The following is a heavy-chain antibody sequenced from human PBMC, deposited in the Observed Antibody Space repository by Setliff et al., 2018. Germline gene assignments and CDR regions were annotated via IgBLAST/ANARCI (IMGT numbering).Heavy chain of an antibody. Sequence: SCPTLVNPTQTLTLTCTFSGFSISTSGMCVSWIRQSPGKALEWLARIDWDDDKYYSTSLKTRLTISKDTSKNQVVLTMTNMDSVDTATYYCARTVRSGSYHYYYMDVWGKGTTVTVSS. CDR1: GFSISTSGMC. CDR3: ARTVRSGSYHYYYMDV. V-gene: IGHV2-70*11. D-gene: IGHD1-26*01. J-gene: IGHJ6*03. CDR2: IDWDDDK.